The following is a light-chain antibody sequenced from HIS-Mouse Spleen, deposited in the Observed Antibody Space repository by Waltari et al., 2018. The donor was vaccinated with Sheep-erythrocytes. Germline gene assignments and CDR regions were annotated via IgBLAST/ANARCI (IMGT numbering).Light chain of an antibody. CDR1: SSDVGSYNL. V-gene: IGLV2-23*01. J-gene: IGLJ3*02. CDR3: CSYAGSSTPWV. Sequence: QSALTQPASVSGSPGQSITISCTGTSSDVGSYNLVSWYQQHPGKAPKLMIYEGSKRPSGVSMRFSVSKSGNTASLTISGLQAEDEADYYCCSYAGSSTPWVFGGGTKLTVL. CDR2: EGS.